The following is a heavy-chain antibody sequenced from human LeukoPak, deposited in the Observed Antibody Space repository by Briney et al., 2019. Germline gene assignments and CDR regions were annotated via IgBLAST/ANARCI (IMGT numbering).Heavy chain of an antibody. CDR1: GGSISSYY. CDR3: ARHGSITMIVVAHWYFDL. J-gene: IGHJ2*01. D-gene: IGHD3-22*01. V-gene: IGHV4-59*08. CDR2: IYYSGST. Sequence: SETLSLTCTVSGGSISSYYWSWIRQPPGKGLEWIGYIYYSGSTNYNPSLKSRVTILVDTSKNQFSLKLSSVTAADTAVYYCARHGSITMIVVAHWYFDLWGRGTLVTVSS.